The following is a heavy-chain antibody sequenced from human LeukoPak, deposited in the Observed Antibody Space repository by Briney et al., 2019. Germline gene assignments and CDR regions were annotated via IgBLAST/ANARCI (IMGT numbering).Heavy chain of an antibody. Sequence: GGSLRLSCAASGFTFSTYGMHWVRQAPSKGLEWVAVIWYDGSHKYYADSVKGRFTISRDNSKNTLYLQMNSLRAEDAAVYYCARDSDGFIDYFDYWGQGTLVTVSS. CDR1: GFTFSTYG. D-gene: IGHD5-24*01. J-gene: IGHJ4*02. CDR2: IWYDGSHK. V-gene: IGHV3-33*01. CDR3: ARDSDGFIDYFDY.